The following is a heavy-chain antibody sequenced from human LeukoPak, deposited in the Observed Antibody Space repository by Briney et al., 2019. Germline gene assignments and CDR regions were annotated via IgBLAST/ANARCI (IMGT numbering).Heavy chain of an antibody. CDR3: AKEPRGGGDLDYFDY. Sequence: PGGSLRLSCAASGFTFSSYAMSWVRQAPGKGLEWVSAISGSGGSTYYADSVKGRFTISRDNSKNTLYLQLNSLRAEDTAVYYCAKEPRGGGDLDYFDYWGQGTLVTVSS. D-gene: IGHD2-21*02. V-gene: IGHV3-23*01. CDR2: ISGSGGST. CDR1: GFTFSSYA. J-gene: IGHJ4*02.